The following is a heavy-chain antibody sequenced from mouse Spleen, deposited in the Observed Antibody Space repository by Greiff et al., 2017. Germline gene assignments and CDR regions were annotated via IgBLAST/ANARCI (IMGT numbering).Heavy chain of an antibody. Sequence: VKLMESGPGLVAPSQSLSITCTVSGFSLTSYGVHWVRQPPGKGLEWLVVIWSDGSTTYNSALKSRLSISKDNSKSQVFLKMNSLQTDDTAMYYCARQHDGYYEGAMDYWGQGTSVTVSS. CDR3: ARQHDGYYEGAMDY. D-gene: IGHD2-3*01. J-gene: IGHJ4*01. V-gene: IGHV2-6-1*01. CDR1: GFSLTSYG. CDR2: IWSDGST.